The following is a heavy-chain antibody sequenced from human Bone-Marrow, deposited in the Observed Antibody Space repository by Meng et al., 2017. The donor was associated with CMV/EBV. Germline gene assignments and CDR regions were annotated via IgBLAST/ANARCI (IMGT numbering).Heavy chain of an antibody. J-gene: IGHJ4*02. Sequence: GESLKISCAASGFTFSDYYMTWVRQAPGKGLEWLAHISSGATNTYHADSVKDRFTISRDNAKNSLYLQMNSLSDEDTAVYYCARDTRWFGLDFWGQGTLVTVSS. V-gene: IGHV3-11*04. CDR1: GFTFSDYY. CDR2: ISSGATNT. CDR3: ARDTRWFGLDF. D-gene: IGHD3-10*01.